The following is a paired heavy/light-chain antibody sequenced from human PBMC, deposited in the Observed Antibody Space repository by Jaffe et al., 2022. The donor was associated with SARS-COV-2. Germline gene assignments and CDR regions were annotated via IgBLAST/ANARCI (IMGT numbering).Light chain of an antibody. CDR2: KIS. Sequence: EIVMTQTPLSSPVTLGQPASISCRSSQSLVHSDGNTYLSWLQQRPGQPPRLLTYKISNRFSGVPDRFSGSGAGTDFTLKISRVEAEDVGVYYCMQTTQSPYTFGQGTKLEIK. J-gene: IGKJ2*01. V-gene: IGKV2-24*01. CDR1: QSLVHSDGNTY. CDR3: MQTTQSPYT.
Heavy chain of an antibody. D-gene: IGHD3-10*01. CDR2: MNEDGSQR. Sequence: EVQLVESGGGLVQPGGSLRLSCAASGFTFSNYWMAWVRHTPGRGLEWVANMNEDGSQRYYVDSVKGRFTISRDNAKNSVWLQMNSLRGEDTAVYYCARGTQIWAGVDYWGQGTLVTVSS. V-gene: IGHV3-7*03. J-gene: IGHJ4*02. CDR3: ARGTQIWAGVDY. CDR1: GFTFSNYW.